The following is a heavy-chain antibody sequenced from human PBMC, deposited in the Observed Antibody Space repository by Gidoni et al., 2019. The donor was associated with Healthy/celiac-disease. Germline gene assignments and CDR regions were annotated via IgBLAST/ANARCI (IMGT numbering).Heavy chain of an antibody. CDR3: AKAQYGDYLNYYYYGMDV. CDR1: GFPFDVYA. V-gene: IGHV3-9*01. D-gene: IGHD4-17*01. Sequence: EVQLVESGGGLVQPGRSLRLSCAPSGFPFDVYAMHWVRQASGKGLEWVSGIRWNSGSIGYADSVKGRFTISRDNAKNSLYLQMNSLRAEDTALYYCAKAQYGDYLNYYYYGMDVWGQGTTVTVSS. J-gene: IGHJ6*02. CDR2: IRWNSGSI.